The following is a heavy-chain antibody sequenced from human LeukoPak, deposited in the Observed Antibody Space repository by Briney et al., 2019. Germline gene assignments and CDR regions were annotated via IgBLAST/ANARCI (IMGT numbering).Heavy chain of an antibody. CDR1: GFTFSSYA. CDR2: NSGSGGST. Sequence: GGSLRLSCAASGFTFSSYAMSWVRQAPGKGLEWVSANSGSGGSTYYADSVKGRFTISRDNSKNTLYLQMNSLRAEDTAVYYCARDLTGATDYWGQGTLVTVSS. J-gene: IGHJ4*02. V-gene: IGHV3-23*01. D-gene: IGHD1-26*01. CDR3: ARDLTGATDY.